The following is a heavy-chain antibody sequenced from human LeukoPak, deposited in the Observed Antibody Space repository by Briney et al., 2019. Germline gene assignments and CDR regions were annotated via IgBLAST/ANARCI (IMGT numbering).Heavy chain of an antibody. CDR3: ARDTYYYDSSGYYS. CDR2: ISSSSSTI. Sequence: AGGSLRLSCAASGFTFSGYSMNWVRQAPGKGLEWVSYISSSSSTIYYADSVKGRFTISRDNAKNSLYLQMNSLRAEDTAVYYCARDTYYYDSSGYYSWGQGTLVTVSS. J-gene: IGHJ4*02. CDR1: GFTFSGYS. V-gene: IGHV3-48*04. D-gene: IGHD3-22*01.